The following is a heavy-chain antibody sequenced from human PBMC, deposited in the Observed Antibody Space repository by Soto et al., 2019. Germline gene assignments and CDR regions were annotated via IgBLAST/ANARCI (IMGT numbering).Heavy chain of an antibody. CDR1: GFTFSSDS. Sequence: GGPLRLSCAASGFTFSSDSMNWVRQAPGKGLEWVSSISSSSSYIYYADSVKGRFTISRDNAKSSRYLQMNSLRAEDTAVYYCARDRLSSGWGAGMDVWGQGTTVTVSS. D-gene: IGHD6-19*01. CDR3: ARDRLSSGWGAGMDV. J-gene: IGHJ6*02. V-gene: IGHV3-21*01. CDR2: ISSSSSYI.